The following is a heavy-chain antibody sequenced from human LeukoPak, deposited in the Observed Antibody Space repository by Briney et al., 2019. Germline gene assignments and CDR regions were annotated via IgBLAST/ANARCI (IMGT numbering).Heavy chain of an antibody. CDR1: GFTFSSYA. V-gene: IGHV3-23*01. D-gene: IGHD6-13*01. CDR2: ISGSGGST. J-gene: IGHJ4*02. Sequence: GGSLRLSCAASGFTFSSYAMSWVRQAPGKGLEWVSAISGSGGSTYYADSVKGRFTISRDNSKNTLYLQMISLRAEATAVYYCAKNIAAAGTLNYWGQGTLVTVSS. CDR3: AKNIAAAGTLNY.